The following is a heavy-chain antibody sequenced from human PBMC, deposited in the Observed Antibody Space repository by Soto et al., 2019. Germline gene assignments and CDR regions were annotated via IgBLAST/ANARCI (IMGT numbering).Heavy chain of an antibody. Sequence: PGGSLRLSCAAYGFTFSSNSMNWVRQAPGKGLEWVSSISSSSSYIYYADSVKGRFTISRDNAKNSLYLQMNSLRAEDTAVYYCAREPPGPDYGMDVWGQGTTVPVSS. CDR3: AREPPGPDYGMDV. CDR2: ISSSSSYI. CDR1: GFTFSSNS. V-gene: IGHV3-21*01. J-gene: IGHJ6*02.